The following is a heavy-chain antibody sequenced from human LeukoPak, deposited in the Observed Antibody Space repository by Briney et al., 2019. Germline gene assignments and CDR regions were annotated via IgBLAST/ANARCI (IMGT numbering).Heavy chain of an antibody. J-gene: IGHJ6*02. Sequence: SVKVSCKASGGTFSSYAISWVRQAPGQGLEWMGGIIPIFGTANYAQKFQGRVTMTRNTSISTAYMELSSLRSEDTAVYYCARGENGDYSDYYYYYYGMDVWGQGTTVTVSS. D-gene: IGHD4-17*01. V-gene: IGHV1-69*05. CDR2: IIPIFGTA. CDR1: GGTFSSYA. CDR3: ARGENGDYSDYYYYYYGMDV.